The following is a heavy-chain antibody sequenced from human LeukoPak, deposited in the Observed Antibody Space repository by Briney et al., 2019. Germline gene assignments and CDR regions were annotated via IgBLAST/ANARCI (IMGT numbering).Heavy chain of an antibody. Sequence: GGSLRLSCAASGFPFSSYEMNWVRQAPGKGLEWVSYISSSGSTIYYADSVKGRFTISRDNAKNSLYLQMNSLRAEDTAVYYCARDPLAPAGTFDYWGERRLVTVSS. CDR1: GFPFSSYE. CDR3: ARDPLAPAGTFDY. J-gene: IGHJ4*02. CDR2: ISSSGSTI. D-gene: IGHD6-13*01. V-gene: IGHV3-48*03.